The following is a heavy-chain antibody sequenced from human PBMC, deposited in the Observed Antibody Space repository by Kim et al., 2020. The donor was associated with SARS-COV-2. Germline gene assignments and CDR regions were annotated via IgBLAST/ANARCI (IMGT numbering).Heavy chain of an antibody. Sequence: GGSLRLSCATSGLYVIHWVRQAPGKGLEWVAAMSFDGFSKYFADSVKGRFTISRDDSKNMVWLQLNNLREEDSAMYYCATEGGTSGRCGYFDYWSQGTLVTVSS. CDR3: ATEGGTSGRCGYFDY. D-gene: IGHD6-19*01. CDR2: MSFDGFSK. CDR1: GLYV. V-gene: IGHV3-30*04. J-gene: IGHJ4*02.